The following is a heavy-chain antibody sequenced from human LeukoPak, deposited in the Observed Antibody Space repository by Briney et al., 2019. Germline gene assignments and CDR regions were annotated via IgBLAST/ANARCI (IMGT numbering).Heavy chain of an antibody. D-gene: IGHD3-22*01. J-gene: IGHJ4*02. CDR3: ARTYDSSGYYPSEEDY. CDR2: ISAYNGNT. Sequence: GASVTVSCKASGGTFSSYAISWVRQAPGQGLEWMGWISAYNGNTNYARKLQGRVTMTTDTSTSTAYMELRSLRSDDTAVYYCARTYDSSGYYPSEEDYWGQGTLVTVSS. V-gene: IGHV1-18*01. CDR1: GGTFSSYA.